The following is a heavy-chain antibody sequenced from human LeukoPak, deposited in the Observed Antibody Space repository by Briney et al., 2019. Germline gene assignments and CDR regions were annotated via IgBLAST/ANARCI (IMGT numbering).Heavy chain of an antibody. CDR3: AKSGIVAAGTKGRNWFDP. Sequence: GGSLGLSCAASGFTFSSYAMSWVRQAPGKGLEWVSAISGSGGSTYYADSVKGRFTISRDNSKNTLYLQMNSLRAEDTAVYYCAKSGIVAAGTKGRNWFDPWGQGTLVTVSS. J-gene: IGHJ5*02. D-gene: IGHD6-13*01. V-gene: IGHV3-23*01. CDR2: ISGSGGST. CDR1: GFTFSSYA.